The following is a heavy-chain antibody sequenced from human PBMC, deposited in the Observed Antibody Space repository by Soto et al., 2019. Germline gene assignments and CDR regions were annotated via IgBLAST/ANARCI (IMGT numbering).Heavy chain of an antibody. CDR3: AREVDPYYGGNSLSLDY. V-gene: IGHV1-69*13. CDR1: GGTFSTYG. J-gene: IGHJ4*02. CDR2: IIPKFGTT. Sequence: QVQLGQSGAEVKKPGSSVKVSCKASGGTFSTYGINWVRLAPGQGLEWMGWIIPKFGTTKNAQKFQGRVTLTADESTNTAYMGLKYLRSEDTAVYFCAREVDPYYGGNSLSLDYWGQGTLVTVSS. D-gene: IGHD4-17*01.